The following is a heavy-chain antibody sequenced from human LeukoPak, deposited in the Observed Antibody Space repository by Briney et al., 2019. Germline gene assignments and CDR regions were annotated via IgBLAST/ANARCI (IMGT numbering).Heavy chain of an antibody. D-gene: IGHD3-22*01. Sequence: GGSLRLSCAASGFTFSSYAMSWVRQAPGKGLQWVALISYDGSNKYYADSVKGRFTISRDNSKNTLYLQMDSLRAEDTAVYYCAKELRYYYDRSGYYYYDYWGQGTLVTVSS. CDR1: GFTFSSYA. J-gene: IGHJ4*02. CDR3: AKELRYYYDRSGYYYYDY. V-gene: IGHV3-30*18. CDR2: ISYDGSNK.